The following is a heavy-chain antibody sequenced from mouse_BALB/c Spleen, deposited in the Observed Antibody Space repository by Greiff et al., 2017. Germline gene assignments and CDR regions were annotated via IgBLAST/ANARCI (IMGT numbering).Heavy chain of an antibody. Sequence: DVKLVESGGGLVKPGGSLKLSCAASGFTFSSYAMSWVRQSPEKRLEWVAEISSGGSYTYYPDTVTGRFTISRDNAKNTLYLEMSSLRSEDTAMYYCARDYYGSSSYYFDYWGQGTTLTVSS. CDR2: ISSGGSYT. CDR3: ARDYYGSSSYYFDY. V-gene: IGHV5-9-4*01. J-gene: IGHJ2*01. CDR1: GFTFSSYA. D-gene: IGHD1-1*01.